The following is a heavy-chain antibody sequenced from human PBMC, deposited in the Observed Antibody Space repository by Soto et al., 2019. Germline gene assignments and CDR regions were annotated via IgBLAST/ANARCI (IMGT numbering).Heavy chain of an antibody. D-gene: IGHD6-19*01. CDR2: ISYDGSNK. V-gene: IGHV3-30-3*01. J-gene: IGHJ6*02. Sequence: QVQLVESGGGVVQPGRSLRLSCAASGFTFSSYAMHWVRQAPGKGLEWVAVISYDGSNKYYADSVKGRFTISRDNSKNTLYLQMNSLRAEDTAVYYCARDGAPIAVADTLYYYYGMDVWAKGPRSPSP. CDR3: ARDGAPIAVADTLYYYYGMDV. CDR1: GFTFSSYA.